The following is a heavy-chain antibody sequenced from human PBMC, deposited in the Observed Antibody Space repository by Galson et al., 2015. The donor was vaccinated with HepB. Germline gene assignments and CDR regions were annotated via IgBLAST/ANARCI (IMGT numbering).Heavy chain of an antibody. D-gene: IGHD1-26*01. CDR2: ISDSGDIA. Sequence: SLRLSCAASGFIFNTYVMSWVRQAPGKGLEWVSGISDSGDIAYYADSVKGRFTISRDNSKNTLYLQMNSLRAEDTAVYYCARDGVGYWGQGTLVTVSS. CDR1: GFIFNTYV. CDR3: ARDGVGY. J-gene: IGHJ4*02. V-gene: IGHV3-23*01.